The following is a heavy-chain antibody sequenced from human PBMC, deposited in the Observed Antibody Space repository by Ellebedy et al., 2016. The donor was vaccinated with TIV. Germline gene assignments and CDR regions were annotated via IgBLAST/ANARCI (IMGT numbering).Heavy chain of an antibody. CDR2: INHSGST. D-gene: IGHD5-18*01. Sequence: SETLSLTCAVSGGSISSSNWWSWVRQPPGKGLEWIGEINHSGSTNYNPSLKSRVTISVDTSKNQFSLKLSSVTAADTAVYYCARGHRGYSYGRSLGSREEYFQHWGQGTLVTVSS. CDR1: GGSISSSNW. J-gene: IGHJ1*01. V-gene: IGHV4-4*02. CDR3: ARGHRGYSYGRSLGSREEYFQH.